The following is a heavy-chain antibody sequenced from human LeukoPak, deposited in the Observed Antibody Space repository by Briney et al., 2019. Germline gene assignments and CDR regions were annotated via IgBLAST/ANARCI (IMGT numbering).Heavy chain of an antibody. CDR2: IKSKTDGGTT. D-gene: IGHD3-22*01. Sequence: GGSLRLSCAASGFTFSNAWMSWVRQAPGKGLEWVGRIKSKTDGGTTDYAAPVKGRFTISRDDSKNTLYLQMNSLKTEDTAVYYCTTQYYYDSSGYYPGWYWGQGTLVTVSS. V-gene: IGHV3-15*01. CDR1: GFTFSNAW. J-gene: IGHJ4*02. CDR3: TTQYYYDSSGYYPGWY.